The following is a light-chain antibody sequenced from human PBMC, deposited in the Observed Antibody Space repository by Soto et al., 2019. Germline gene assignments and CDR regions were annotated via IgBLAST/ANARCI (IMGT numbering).Light chain of an antibody. Sequence: GLTQAPISLPVTPGEPASISCRSSQSLLDSAGFVYSDWYLQKPGHSPQLLIYLGSNRASGVPDRFSGSVSGTDFTLRISRVEAEDVGIYYCMQSLHTPRFTFGPGTKVDLK. CDR1: QSLLDSAGFVY. J-gene: IGKJ3*01. CDR3: MQSLHTPRFT. V-gene: IGKV2-28*01. CDR2: LGS.